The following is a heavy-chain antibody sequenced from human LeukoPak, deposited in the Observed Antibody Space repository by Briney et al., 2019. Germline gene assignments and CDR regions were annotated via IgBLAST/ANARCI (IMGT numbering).Heavy chain of an antibody. V-gene: IGHV3-7*05. Sequence: GGSLRLSCIASGFXFSSYWMSWVRQTPEKGLEWVANIKQDESEKVYVDSVRGRFTISRDNAKSSLYLQMNSLRAEDTAVYYCARDPYSSSWSYGMDVWGQGTTVTVSS. CDR1: GFXFSSYW. D-gene: IGHD6-13*01. CDR2: IKQDESEK. CDR3: ARDPYSSSWSYGMDV. J-gene: IGHJ6*02.